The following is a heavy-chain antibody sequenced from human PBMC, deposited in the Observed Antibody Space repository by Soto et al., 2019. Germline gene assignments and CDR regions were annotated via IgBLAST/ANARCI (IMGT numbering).Heavy chain of an antibody. Sequence: ASVKLSCKASGYTFTSYGISWVRQAPGQGLEWMGWISAYNGNTNYAQKLQGRVTMTTDTSTSTAYMELRSLRSDDTAVYYCARSSWVAAVYYYMDVWGKGTTVTVSS. J-gene: IGHJ6*03. CDR3: ARSSWVAAVYYYMDV. CDR1: GYTFTSYG. D-gene: IGHD6-13*01. CDR2: ISAYNGNT. V-gene: IGHV1-18*01.